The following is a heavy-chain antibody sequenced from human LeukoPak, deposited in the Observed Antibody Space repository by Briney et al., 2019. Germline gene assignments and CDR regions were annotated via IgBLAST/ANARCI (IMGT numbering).Heavy chain of an antibody. D-gene: IGHD5-24*01. CDR2: IYYSGST. V-gene: IGHV4-39*02. CDR3: ARDQGYNNFYDY. Sequence: SETLSLTCTVSGGSISSSSYYWGWIRQPPGKGLEWIGSIYYSGSTYYNPSLKSRVTISVDTSKNQFSLKLSSETAADTAVYYCARDQGYNNFYDYWGQGTLVTVSS. CDR1: GGSISSSSYY. J-gene: IGHJ4*02.